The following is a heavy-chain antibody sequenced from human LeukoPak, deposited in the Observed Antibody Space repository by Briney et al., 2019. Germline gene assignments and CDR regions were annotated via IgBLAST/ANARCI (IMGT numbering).Heavy chain of an antibody. CDR1: GGSISSSSYY. D-gene: IGHD6-19*01. V-gene: IGHV4-39*07. Sequence: PSETLSLTCTVSGGSISSSSYYWGWIRQPPGKGLEWIGSIYYSGSTYYNPSLKSRVTISVDTSKNQFSLKLSSVTAADTAVYYCARCPWLVCDPWGQGTLVTVSS. J-gene: IGHJ5*02. CDR2: IYYSGST. CDR3: ARCPWLVCDP.